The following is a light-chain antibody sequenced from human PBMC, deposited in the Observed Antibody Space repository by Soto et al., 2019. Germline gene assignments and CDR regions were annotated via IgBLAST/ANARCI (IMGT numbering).Light chain of an antibody. CDR2: AAS. CDR1: QSISGF. CDR3: QQYDNPPRT. Sequence: DIPMTQSPSSLPASVGARVTTDGRASQSISGFLNWFQQKPGKAPKLLIYAASSLQSGVPSRFSGSGSGTDFTFTISSLQPEDIATYYCQQYDNPPRTFGQGTKVDIK. V-gene: IGKV1-33*01. J-gene: IGKJ1*01.